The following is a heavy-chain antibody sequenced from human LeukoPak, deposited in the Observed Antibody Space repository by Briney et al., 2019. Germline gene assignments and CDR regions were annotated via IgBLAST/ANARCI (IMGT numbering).Heavy chain of an antibody. Sequence: PGGSLRLSCAASGFSFSSYNMNWVRQAPGKGLEWVSSITTSSTYTFYADSGKGRFTITRDNAKNSLYLQMNTLRAEDTAVYYCARDPYSGSYGDSYYYYMDVWGKGPTVTISS. CDR1: GFSFSSYN. D-gene: IGHD1-26*01. J-gene: IGHJ6*03. V-gene: IGHV3-21*01. CDR2: ITTSSTYT. CDR3: ARDPYSGSYGDSYYYYMDV.